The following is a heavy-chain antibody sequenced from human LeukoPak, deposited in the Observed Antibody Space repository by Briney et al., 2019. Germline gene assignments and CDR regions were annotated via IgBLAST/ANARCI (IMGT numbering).Heavy chain of an antibody. CDR1: GFTFSSYA. CDR3: AKDGPRRFGYDFWSGYYTQGLASRYYYGMDV. V-gene: IGHV3-23*01. D-gene: IGHD3-3*01. CDR2: ISGSGGST. J-gene: IGHJ6*02. Sequence: GGSLRLSCAASGFTFSSYAMSWVRQAPGKGLEWVSAISGSGGSTYYADSVKGRFTISRDNSKNTLYLQMNSLRAEDTAVYYCAKDGPRRFGYDFWSGYYTQGLASRYYYGMDVWGQGTTVTVSS.